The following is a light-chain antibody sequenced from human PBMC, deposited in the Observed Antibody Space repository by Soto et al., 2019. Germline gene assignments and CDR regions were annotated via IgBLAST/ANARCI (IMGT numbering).Light chain of an antibody. V-gene: IGKV3-15*01. Sequence: VMTQSRSTLSVSPGEGPTLSCRASQPISRNLAWYQQKPGQAPRLLMYGASTRATDIPGRFSGGSSGTEFTLTISSLQSEDFAMYFCQQYNTWPRTFGQGTKVDI. J-gene: IGKJ1*01. CDR1: QPISRN. CDR3: QQYNTWPRT. CDR2: GAS.